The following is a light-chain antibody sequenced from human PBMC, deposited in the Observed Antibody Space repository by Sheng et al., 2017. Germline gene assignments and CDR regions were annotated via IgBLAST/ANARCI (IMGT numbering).Light chain of an antibody. CDR3: CSYASSNSYV. J-gene: IGLJ1*01. CDR2: DVS. Sequence: QSALTQPASVSGSPGQSITISCTGASSDVGGYNYVSWYQQHPGKAPKLMIYDVSNRPSGVSSRFSGSKSGNTASLTISGLQAEDEADYYCCSYASSNSYVFGTGTKVTVL. CDR1: SSDVGGYNY. V-gene: IGLV2-14*01.